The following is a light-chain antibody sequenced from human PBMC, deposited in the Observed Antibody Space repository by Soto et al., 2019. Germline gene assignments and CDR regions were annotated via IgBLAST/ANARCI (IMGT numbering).Light chain of an antibody. CDR3: SSYTSSSTLHV. J-gene: IGLJ1*01. CDR2: EVS. Sequence: QSALTQPASVSGSPGQSITISCTGTSSDVGGYNYVSWYQQHPGKAPKLMIYEVSNRPSGVSNRFPGSKSGNTASLTISGLQAEDEADYYCSSYTSSSTLHVFGTGTKVTVL. V-gene: IGLV2-14*01. CDR1: SSDVGGYNY.